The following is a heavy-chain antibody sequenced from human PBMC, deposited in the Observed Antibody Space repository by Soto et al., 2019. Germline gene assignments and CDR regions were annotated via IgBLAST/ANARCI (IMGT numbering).Heavy chain of an antibody. CDR2: ITSNGGNT. D-gene: IGHD2-21*01. V-gene: IGHV3-64*01. Sequence: EVQLVESGGGLVQPGGSLRLSCAASGFTFSSYAMHWVRQAPGKGLEYVSVITSNGGNTDYASSVKGRFTISRDHSKNTLYLQMGTLRDEAMAAYDCRSRIPFGSGMDFWGQGTTVTVSS. J-gene: IGHJ6*02. CDR1: GFTFSSYA. CDR3: RSRIPFGSGMDF.